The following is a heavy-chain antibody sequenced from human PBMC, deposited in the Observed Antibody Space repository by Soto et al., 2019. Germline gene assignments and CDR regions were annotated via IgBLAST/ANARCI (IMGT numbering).Heavy chain of an antibody. D-gene: IGHD2-15*01. J-gene: IGHJ3*02. CDR2: IWSDGSDK. CDR3: ARRVAQRDAFDM. V-gene: IGHV3-33*01. CDR1: GFTFSSYG. Sequence: QVQLVESGGGVVQPGRSLRLSCAASGFTFSSYGMHWVRQAPGKGLEWVAVIWSDGSDKYYADSVKGRFTISRDNSKNTLYLQMNSLRAEDTAVYYCARRVAQRDAFDMWGKGTVVTVSS.